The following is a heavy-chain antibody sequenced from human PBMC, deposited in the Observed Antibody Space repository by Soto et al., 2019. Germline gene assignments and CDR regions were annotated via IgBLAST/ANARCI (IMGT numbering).Heavy chain of an antibody. CDR3: TRGVVVVIANYAFDI. CDR1: GFTFSNYA. Sequence: PGGSLRLSCAASGFTFSNYAMSWIRQAPGKGLEWVGFIRSKAYGGTTEYAASVKGRFTISRDDSKSIAYLQMNSLKTEDTAVYYCTRGVVVVIANYAFDIWGQGTMVT. V-gene: IGHV3-49*03. D-gene: IGHD2-21*01. CDR2: IRSKAYGGTT. J-gene: IGHJ3*02.